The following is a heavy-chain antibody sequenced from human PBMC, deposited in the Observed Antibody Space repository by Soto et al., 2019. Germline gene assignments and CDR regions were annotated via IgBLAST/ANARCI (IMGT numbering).Heavy chain of an antibody. CDR3: ARGLSPEPEYSGYDFFDY. Sequence: QVQLVQSGAEVKKPGASVKVSCKASGYTFTGYYMHWVRQAPGQGLEWMGWINPNSGGTNYAQKFQGWVTMTMDTSISTAYMELSRLRSDDTAVYYCARGLSPEPEYSGYDFFDYCGQGTLVTVSS. CDR1: GYTFTGYY. D-gene: IGHD5-12*01. V-gene: IGHV1-2*04. CDR2: INPNSGGT. J-gene: IGHJ4*02.